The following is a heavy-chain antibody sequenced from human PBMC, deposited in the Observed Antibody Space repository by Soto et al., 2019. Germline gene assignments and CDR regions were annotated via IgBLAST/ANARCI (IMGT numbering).Heavy chain of an antibody. J-gene: IGHJ6*02. V-gene: IGHV3-21*01. D-gene: IGHD2-2*01. CDR2: ISSSSSYI. Sequence: PGGSLRLSCAASGFTFSSYSMNWVRQAPGKGLEWVSSISSSSSYIYYADSVKGRFTISRDNAKNSLYLQMNSLRAEDTAVYYCARDRGYQLLEHYYYYYGMDVWGQGTTVTV. CDR1: GFTFSSYS. CDR3: ARDRGYQLLEHYYYYYGMDV.